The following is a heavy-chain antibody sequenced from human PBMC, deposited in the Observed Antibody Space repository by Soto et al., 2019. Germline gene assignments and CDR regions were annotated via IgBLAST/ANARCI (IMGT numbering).Heavy chain of an antibody. V-gene: IGHV4-59*01. D-gene: IGHD5-12*01. J-gene: IGHJ3*02. CDR3: ARSERRGYSGYAGSAFDI. CDR2: IYYSGST. CDR1: GGSISSYY. Sequence: PSETLSLTCTVPGGSISSYYWSWIRQPPGKGLEWIGYIYYSGSTNYNPSLKSRVTISVETSKNQFSLKLSSVTAADTAVYYCARSERRGYSGYAGSAFDIWGQGTMVTVSS.